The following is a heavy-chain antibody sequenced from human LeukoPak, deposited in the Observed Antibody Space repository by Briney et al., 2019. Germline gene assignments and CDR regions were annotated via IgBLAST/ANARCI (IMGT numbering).Heavy chain of an antibody. CDR2: INHSGST. CDR3: ARSSMTRAFDI. D-gene: IGHD4-11*01. Sequence: PSETLSLTCAVYGGSFSGYYWSWIRQPPGKGLEWIGEINHSGSTNYNPSLKSRVTISVDTSKNQFSLKLSSVTAADTAVYYCARSSMTRAFDIRGQGTMVTVSS. J-gene: IGHJ3*02. V-gene: IGHV4-34*01. CDR1: GGSFSGYY.